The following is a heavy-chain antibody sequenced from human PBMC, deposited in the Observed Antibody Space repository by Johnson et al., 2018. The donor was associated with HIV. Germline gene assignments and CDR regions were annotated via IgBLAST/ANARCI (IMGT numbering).Heavy chain of an antibody. CDR3: AKTWDDYDDAFDI. CDR1: GFTFSSYG. Sequence: QVHLVESGGGVVQPGRSLRLSCAASGFTFSSYGMHWVRQAPGKGLEWVAVIWYDGSNKYYADSVQGRFTISRDNSKNTLYLQMNSLRAEDTAVYYCAKTWDDYDDAFDIWGQGTMVTVSS. CDR2: IWYDGSNK. D-gene: IGHD4/OR15-4a*01. J-gene: IGHJ3*02. V-gene: IGHV3-33*06.